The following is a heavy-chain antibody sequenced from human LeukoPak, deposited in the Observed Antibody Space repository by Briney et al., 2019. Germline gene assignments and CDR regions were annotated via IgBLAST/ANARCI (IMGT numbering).Heavy chain of an antibody. CDR2: ISGSGGST. J-gene: IGHJ4*02. V-gene: IGHV3-23*01. Sequence: GGSLRLSCAASGFTFSSYAMSWVRQAPGKGLEWVSAISGSGGSTYYADSVKGRFTISRDNSKNTLYLQMNSLRAEDTAVYYCAKDQGGYSYGTLDYWGQGTLVTVSS. D-gene: IGHD5-18*01. CDR1: GFTFSSYA. CDR3: AKDQGGYSYGTLDY.